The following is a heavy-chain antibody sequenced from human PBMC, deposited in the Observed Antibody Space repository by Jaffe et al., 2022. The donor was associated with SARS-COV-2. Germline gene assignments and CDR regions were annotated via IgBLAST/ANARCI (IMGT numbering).Heavy chain of an antibody. V-gene: IGHV3-23*01. D-gene: IGHD6-13*01. CDR3: AKSGSSRWTGYSLDV. Sequence: EVQLLESGGGLVPPGGSLRLSCAASGFTFSNYGMNWVRQAPGKGLEWVSGISESGGNTYYADSVKGRFTISRDNSKNTLYLQMNSLRAEDTAVYYCAKSGSSRWTGYSLDVWGRGTTGTVSS. CDR1: GFTFSNYG. CDR2: ISESGGNT. J-gene: IGHJ6*02.